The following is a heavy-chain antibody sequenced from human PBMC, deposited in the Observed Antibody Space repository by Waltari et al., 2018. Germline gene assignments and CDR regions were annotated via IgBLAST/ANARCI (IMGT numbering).Heavy chain of an antibody. Sequence: QVQLVESGGGVVQPGRSLRLSCAASGFTFSSYGMHWVRQAPGKGLEWVAVIWYDGSNKYYADSVKGRFTISRDKSKNTLYLQMNSLRAEDTAMYYCAKGMYQLLSLDYWGQGTLVTVSS. CDR3: AKGMYQLLSLDY. CDR1: GFTFSSYG. J-gene: IGHJ4*02. V-gene: IGHV3-30*18. D-gene: IGHD2-2*01. CDR2: IWYDGSNK.